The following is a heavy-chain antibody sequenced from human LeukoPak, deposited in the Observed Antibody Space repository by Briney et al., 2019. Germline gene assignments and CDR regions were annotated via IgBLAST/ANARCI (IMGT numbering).Heavy chain of an antibody. CDR1: GGSFSGYY. D-gene: IGHD3-22*01. CDR2: INHSGST. CDR3: AKYYDSSGYSS. J-gene: IGHJ5*02. Sequence: PSETLSLTCAVYGGSFSGYYWSWIRQPPGKGLEWIGEINHSGSTNYNPSLKSRVTISVDTSKNQFSLKLSSVTAADTAVYYCAKYYDSSGYSSWGQGPLVTVS. V-gene: IGHV4-34*01.